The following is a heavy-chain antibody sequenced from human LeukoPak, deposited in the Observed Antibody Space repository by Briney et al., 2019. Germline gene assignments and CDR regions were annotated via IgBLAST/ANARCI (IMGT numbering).Heavy chain of an antibody. CDR1: GGSISSGGYS. CDR2: IYHSGST. J-gene: IGHJ4*02. CDR3: ARGNEWVGYFDY. V-gene: IGHV4-30-2*01. D-gene: IGHD1-26*01. Sequence: SETLSLTCAVSGGSISSGGYSWSWIRQPPGKGLEWIGYIYHSGSTYYNPSLKSRVTISVDRSKSQFSLKLSSVTAADTAVYYCARGNEWVGYFDYWGQGTLVTVSS.